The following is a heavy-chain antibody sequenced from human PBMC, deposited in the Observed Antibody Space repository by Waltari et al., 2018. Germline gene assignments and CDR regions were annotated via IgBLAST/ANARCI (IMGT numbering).Heavy chain of an antibody. J-gene: IGHJ6*02. D-gene: IGHD3-10*01. V-gene: IGHV3-74*03. CDR1: GFRFSNYW. Sequence: EEQLLESGGGLVQPGDSLRLSCAASGFRFSNYWMNWVRQAPGKGLVWVELISKEESCLTDAESVKGRFTISRDNAKNTLYLQMKRLRAEDTAVYYCVRLAQRTYRSPVPGRHYYYGMDVWGQGTTVTVSS. CDR3: VRLAQRTYRSPVPGRHYYYGMDV. CDR2: ISKEESCL.